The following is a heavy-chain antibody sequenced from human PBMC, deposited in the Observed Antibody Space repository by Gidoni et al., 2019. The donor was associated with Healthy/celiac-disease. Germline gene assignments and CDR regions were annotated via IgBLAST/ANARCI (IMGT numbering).Heavy chain of an antibody. J-gene: IGHJ4*02. V-gene: IGHV4-34*01. CDR1: GGSFSGYY. CDR3: ALLNYDILTGFYPVDY. D-gene: IGHD3-9*01. CDR2: INHSGST. Sequence: QVQLQQWGAGLLKPSEPLSLTCAVYGGSFSGYYWSWIRQPPGKGLEWIGEINHSGSTNYNPSLKSRVTISVDTSKNQFSLKLSSVTAADTAVYYCALLNYDILTGFYPVDYWGQGTLVTVSS.